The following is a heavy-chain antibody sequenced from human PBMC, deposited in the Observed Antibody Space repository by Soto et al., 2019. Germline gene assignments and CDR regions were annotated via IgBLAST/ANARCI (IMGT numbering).Heavy chain of an antibody. CDR3: AKDGFRKLCMDV. CDR1: GFTFSSYG. CDR2: ISYDGSNK. J-gene: IGHJ6*02. V-gene: IGHV3-30*18. D-gene: IGHD6-6*01. Sequence: QVQLVESGGGVVQPGRSLRLSCAASGFTFSSYGMHWVRQAPGKGLEWVAVISYDGSNKYYADSVKGRFTISRDNSKNTLYLQMNGLRAEDTAVYCCAKDGFRKLCMDVWGQGTTVTVSS.